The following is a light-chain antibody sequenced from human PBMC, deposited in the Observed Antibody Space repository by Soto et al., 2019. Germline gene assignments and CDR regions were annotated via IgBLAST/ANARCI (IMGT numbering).Light chain of an antibody. Sequence: DVVMTQSPLSLPVTLGQPASISCRSSQSLVFSDGNTYLSWFQQRPGQSPRRLIYKVSNRDSGVPDRFSGSGSGTDFTLKISRVEAEDVGVYYCLQGTLWPPTFGQGTKVEI. J-gene: IGKJ1*01. V-gene: IGKV2-30*01. CDR2: KVS. CDR1: QSLVFSDGNTY. CDR3: LQGTLWPPT.